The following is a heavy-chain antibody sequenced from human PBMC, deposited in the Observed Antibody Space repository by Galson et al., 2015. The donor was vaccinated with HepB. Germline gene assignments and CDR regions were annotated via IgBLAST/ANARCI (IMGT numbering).Heavy chain of an antibody. V-gene: IGHV4-59*01. CDR1: GGSISRYY. CDR2: IYYSGST. D-gene: IGHD6-13*01. Sequence: QVQLQESGPGLVEPSETLSLTCTVSGGSISRYYCSWIRQPPGKGLEWIGYIYYSGSTNYNPSLKSRVTISVDTSKNQFSLKLSSVTAADTAVYYCAGSSWYLNWFDPWGQGTLVTVSS. CDR3: AGSSWYLNWFDP. J-gene: IGHJ5*02.